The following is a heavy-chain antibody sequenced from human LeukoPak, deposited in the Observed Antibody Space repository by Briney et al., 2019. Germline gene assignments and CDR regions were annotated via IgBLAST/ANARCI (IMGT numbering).Heavy chain of an antibody. CDR2: ITYDESIK. CDR3: AKGGYSSGWYFDY. CDR1: GFTFSSYG. J-gene: IGHJ4*02. Sequence: GGSLRLSCAASGFTFSSYGMHWVRQAPGKGLEWVSVITYDESIKYYADSVKGRFTISRYNSKNTLYLQMSSLRAEDTAVYYCAKGGYSSGWYFDYWGQGTLGTASS. D-gene: IGHD6-19*01. V-gene: IGHV3-30*18.